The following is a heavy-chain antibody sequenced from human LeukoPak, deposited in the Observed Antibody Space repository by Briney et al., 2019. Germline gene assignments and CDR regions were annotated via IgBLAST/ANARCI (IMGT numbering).Heavy chain of an antibody. J-gene: IGHJ4*02. CDR2: INPNSGGT. V-gene: IGHV1-2*02. CDR1: GYTFTGYS. CDR3: ETGAVAGTPYYFDY. Sequence: GASVKVSCKASGYTFTGYSIHWVRQAPGQGLEWMGWINPNSGGTNYAQKFQGRVTLTRDTSISTAYMELSRLRSDDTAGYYWETGAVAGTPYYFDYWGQGTLVTVSS. D-gene: IGHD6-19*01.